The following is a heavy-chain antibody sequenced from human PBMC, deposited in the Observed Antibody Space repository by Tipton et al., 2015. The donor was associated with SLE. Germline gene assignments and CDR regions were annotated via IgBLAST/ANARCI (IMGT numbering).Heavy chain of an antibody. CDR3: AGAWQGYCSGGTCYVLDY. CDR2: IPNSETT. D-gene: IGHD2-15*01. J-gene: IGHJ4*02. CDR1: GGSISSHY. V-gene: IGHV4-59*11. Sequence: LRLSCTVSGGSISSHYSSWVRQAPGKGLEWIGYIPNSETTNYNPSLKSRVTISVDTSKNQFSLKLRSVTAADTAVYCCAGAWQGYCSGGTCYVLDYWGQGTLVTVSS.